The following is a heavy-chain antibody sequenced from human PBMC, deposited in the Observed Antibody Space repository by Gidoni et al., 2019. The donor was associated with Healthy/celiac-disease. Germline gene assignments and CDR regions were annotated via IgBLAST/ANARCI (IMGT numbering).Heavy chain of an antibody. V-gene: IGHV3-30*02. D-gene: IGHD3-22*01. CDR3: AKGGYYDSSGSTAVAS. CDR1: GFPFRSYG. CDR2: IRYVGSNK. Sequence: VQLVESLRLSCAASGFPFRSYGMHWVRQAPGKGLDWVAFIRYVGSNKYYADSVKGRFTISRDNSRNTLYLQMNSLRPEDKAVHYCAKGGYYDSSGSTAVASWGQGTLVTVSS. J-gene: IGHJ5*02.